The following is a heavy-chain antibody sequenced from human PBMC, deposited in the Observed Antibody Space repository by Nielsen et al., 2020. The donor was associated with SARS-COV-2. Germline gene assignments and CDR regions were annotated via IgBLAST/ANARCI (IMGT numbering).Heavy chain of an antibody. CDR3: ARQGYGDYRDYYYSIDV. D-gene: IGHD4-17*01. J-gene: IGHJ6*02. CDR1: GYNFTTYW. V-gene: IGHV5-51*01. Sequence: GESLKISCKGSGYNFTTYWIGWVRQMPGKGLEWMGIIYPGDSDTRYSPSFQGQVTIAVDKTISTAYLQWSSLKASDTAMYFCARQGYGDYRDYYYSIDVWGQGTTVTVSS. CDR2: IYPGDSDT.